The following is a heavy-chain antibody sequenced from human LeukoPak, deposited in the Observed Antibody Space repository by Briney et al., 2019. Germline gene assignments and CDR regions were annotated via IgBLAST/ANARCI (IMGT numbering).Heavy chain of an antibody. CDR1: GDSISSNF. J-gene: IGHJ3*02. Sequence: PSETLSLTCTVAGDSISSNFWSWIRQPPGKGLEWLGYISYSGSTNSNPSLKSRVTISVNTPKSQFSLKLSSVTAADTAVYYCARHTDCSTTTCRLSAFDIWGQGTVVTVST. V-gene: IGHV4-59*08. CDR2: ISYSGST. CDR3: ARHTDCSTTTCRLSAFDI. D-gene: IGHD2-2*01.